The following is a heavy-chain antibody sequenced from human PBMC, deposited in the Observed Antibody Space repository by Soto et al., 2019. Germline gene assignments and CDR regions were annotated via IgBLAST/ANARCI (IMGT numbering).Heavy chain of an antibody. CDR1: GGSFSAYY. Sequence: SETLSLTCAVYGGSFSAYYWSWVRQPPGKGLEWIGEIIHSESTKYNPSLKSRVTISVDTSKNQFSLRLSSVAAADTAVYYCARQRPTDGRWEFANYYGMDVWGQGTPVTVSS. J-gene: IGHJ6*02. D-gene: IGHD1-26*01. CDR2: IIHSEST. V-gene: IGHV4-34*12. CDR3: ARQRPTDGRWEFANYYGMDV.